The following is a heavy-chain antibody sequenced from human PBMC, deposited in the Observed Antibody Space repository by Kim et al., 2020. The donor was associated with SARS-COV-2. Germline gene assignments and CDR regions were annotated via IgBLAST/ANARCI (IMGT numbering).Heavy chain of an antibody. CDR1: GGTFSSYA. CDR3: ARGCRGWGSYRYTAAFDI. J-gene: IGHJ3*02. Sequence: SVKVSCKASGGTFSSYAISWVRQAPGQGLEWMGGIIPIFGTANYAQKFQGRVTITADESTSTAYMELSSLRSEDTAVYYCARGCRGWGSYRYTAAFDIWGQGTMVTVSS. V-gene: IGHV1-69*13. CDR2: IIPIFGTA. D-gene: IGHD3-16*02.